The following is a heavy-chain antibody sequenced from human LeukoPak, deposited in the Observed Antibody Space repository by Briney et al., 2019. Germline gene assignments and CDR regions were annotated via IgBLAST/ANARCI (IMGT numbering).Heavy chain of an antibody. Sequence: SETLSLTCTVSGASISSYSWTWIRQPAGKGLEWIGRIYTSGSTDYNPSLKSRVTMSLDTSRNQLSLKLSTVTAADTAVYYCARKDGDYWGQGTLVTVSS. CDR1: GASISSYS. CDR2: IYTSGST. CDR3: ARKDGDY. J-gene: IGHJ4*02. V-gene: IGHV4-4*07.